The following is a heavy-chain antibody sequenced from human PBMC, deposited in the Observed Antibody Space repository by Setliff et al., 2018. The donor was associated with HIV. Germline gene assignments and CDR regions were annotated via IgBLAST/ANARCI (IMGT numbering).Heavy chain of an antibody. D-gene: IGHD3-22*01. Sequence: ASVKVSCKASGYTFTGYYMHWVRQAPGQGLEWMGRINPNSGGTNYAQKFQGRVTMTRNTSISTAYMELSRLRSDDTAVYYCARGLRDSSGYYYPLTFDYWGQGTLVTVSS. J-gene: IGHJ4*02. CDR2: INPNSGGT. CDR1: GYTFTGYY. V-gene: IGHV1-2*06. CDR3: ARGLRDSSGYYYPLTFDY.